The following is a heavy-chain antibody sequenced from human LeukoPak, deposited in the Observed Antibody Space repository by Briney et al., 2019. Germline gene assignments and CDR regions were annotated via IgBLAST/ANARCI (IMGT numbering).Heavy chain of an antibody. V-gene: IGHV1-2*02. CDR2: INPNSGGT. D-gene: IGHD5-18*01. J-gene: IGHJ3*02. CDR1: GYTFTGYY. Sequence: GASVKVSCKASGYTFTGYYMHWVRQAPGQGLEWMGWINPNSGGTNYAQKFQGRVTMTRDTSISTAYMELSRLRSDDTAVYYCARDTAYTAMASDDAFDIWGQATMVTVSS. CDR3: ARDTAYTAMASDDAFDI.